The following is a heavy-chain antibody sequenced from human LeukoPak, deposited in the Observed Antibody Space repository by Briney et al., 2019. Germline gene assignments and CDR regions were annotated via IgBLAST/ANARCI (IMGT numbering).Heavy chain of an antibody. CDR3: ARGDKQLLFNRNKGGFDP. Sequence: GGSLRLSCAASGFTFSSYALHWVRQAPGKGLEWVALISYDGGNKYYADSVKGRFTISRDNSKNTLSLQMNSLRAEDTAVYYCARGDKQLLFNRNKGGFDPWGQGTLVTVSS. J-gene: IGHJ5*02. D-gene: IGHD2-2*01. CDR1: GFTFSSYA. V-gene: IGHV3-30*04. CDR2: ISYDGGNK.